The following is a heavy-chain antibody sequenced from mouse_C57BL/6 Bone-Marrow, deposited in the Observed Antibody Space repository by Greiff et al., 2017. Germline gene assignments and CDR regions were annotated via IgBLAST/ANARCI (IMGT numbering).Heavy chain of an antibody. D-gene: IGHD3-2*02. V-gene: IGHV1-55*01. CDR1: GYTFTSYW. Sequence: VQLQQPGAELVKPGASVKMSCKASGYTFTSYWITWVKQRPGQGLEWIGDIYPGSGSTNYNEKFKSKATLTVDTSSSTAYMQLSSLTSEDSAVYYCARAAQATDDFDYRGQGTTLTVSS. J-gene: IGHJ2*01. CDR2: IYPGSGST. CDR3: ARAAQATDDFDY.